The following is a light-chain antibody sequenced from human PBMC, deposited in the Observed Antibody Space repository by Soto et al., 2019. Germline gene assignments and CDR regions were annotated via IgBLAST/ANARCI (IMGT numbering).Light chain of an antibody. V-gene: IGKV3-15*01. CDR3: QQYNNWPPGAT. J-gene: IGKJ3*01. Sequence: DIVMTQSPATLSLSPGERATLSCRASRTVSNNLAWYQQKPGQAPRLLIYYASTRVTGIPARFSGSGSGTEFTLTISSLQSADFAVYFCQQYNNWPPGATFGPGTKVDI. CDR1: RTVSNN. CDR2: YAS.